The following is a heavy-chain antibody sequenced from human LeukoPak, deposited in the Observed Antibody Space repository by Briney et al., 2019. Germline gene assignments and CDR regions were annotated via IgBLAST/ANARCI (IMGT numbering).Heavy chain of an antibody. CDR2: IYYSGST. J-gene: IGHJ4*02. D-gene: IGHD5-12*01. CDR3: ARWVATPRGYFDY. V-gene: IGHV4-39*01. Sequence: PSETLSLTCTVSGGSISSGDYYWGWIRQPPGKGLEWIGNIYYSGSTYYNPSLKRRVTISVDTSKNQFSLKLSSVSAADTAVYYCARWVATPRGYFDYWGQGALVTVSS. CDR1: GGSISSGDYY.